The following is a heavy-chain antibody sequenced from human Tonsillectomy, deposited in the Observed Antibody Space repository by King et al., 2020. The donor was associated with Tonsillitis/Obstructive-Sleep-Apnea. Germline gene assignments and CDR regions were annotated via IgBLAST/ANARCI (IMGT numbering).Heavy chain of an antibody. CDR1: GGSISSSSYY. CDR2: IYYSGST. D-gene: IGHD3/OR15-3a*01. Sequence: QMQLQESGPGLVKPSETLSLTCTVSGGSISSSSYYWGWIRQPPGKGLEWIGSIYYSGSTYYNPSLKSRVTISVDTSKNQFSLKLSSVTAADTAVYYCASDFLGYYYMDVWGKGTTVTVSS. CDR3: ASDFLGYYYMDV. J-gene: IGHJ6*03. V-gene: IGHV4-39*01.